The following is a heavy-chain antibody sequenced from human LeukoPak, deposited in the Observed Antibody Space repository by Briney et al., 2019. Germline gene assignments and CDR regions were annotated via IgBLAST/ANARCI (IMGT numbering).Heavy chain of an antibody. V-gene: IGHV1-2*06. CDR1: GYTFTGYY. CDR2: INPNSGGT. CDR3: AREVSGDPGGY. Sequence: PRASEKVSCKASGYTFTGYYMHWVRQAPGQGLEWMGRINPNSGGTNYAQKFQDRVTMTRDTSISTAYMELSRLRSDDTAVYYCAREVSGDPGGYWGQGTLVTVSS. J-gene: IGHJ4*02. D-gene: IGHD7-27*01.